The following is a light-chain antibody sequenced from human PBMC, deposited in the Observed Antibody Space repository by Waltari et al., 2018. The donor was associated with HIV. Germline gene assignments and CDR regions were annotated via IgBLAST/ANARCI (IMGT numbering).Light chain of an antibody. CDR1: KLGASY. Sequence: SYELTQPPSVSVSPGQTASITCSGDKLGASYACWYQQKPGDSPVLVIYQDSKRPSGSPERLYGSNSGNTGTLTIRGTQAMDEADDYCQAWDSGTWVFGGGTKLTVL. CDR2: QDS. V-gene: IGLV3-1*01. J-gene: IGLJ3*02. CDR3: QAWDSGTWV.